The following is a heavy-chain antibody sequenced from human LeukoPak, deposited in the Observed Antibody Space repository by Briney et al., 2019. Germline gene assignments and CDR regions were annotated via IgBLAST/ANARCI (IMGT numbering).Heavy chain of an antibody. CDR2: ISYDGSDE. D-gene: IGHD4-17*01. V-gene: IGHV3-30*18. CDR3: AKELTTVTHFDS. CDR1: GFTFSDYY. Sequence: PGGSLRLSCAASGFTFSDYYMSWIRQAPGKGLEWVAVISYDGSDEEYADSVKGRFTIFRDNSKDMLYLQMNSLRAEDTAVYYCAKELTTVTHFDSWGQGTLAAVSS. J-gene: IGHJ4*02.